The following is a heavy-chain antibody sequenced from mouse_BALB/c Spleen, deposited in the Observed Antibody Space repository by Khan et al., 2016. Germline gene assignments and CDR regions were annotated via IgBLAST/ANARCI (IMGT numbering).Heavy chain of an antibody. D-gene: IGHD1-2*01. CDR2: IRYSGST. Sequence: EVQLQESGPGLVKPSQSLSLTCTVTGYSITSDYAWNWIRQFPGNKLEWMGYIRYSGSTTYNPSLKSRISITRDTSKNQFFLQLYSVTTEDTATXYWTSSPTATRYFDVWGAGTTVTVSS. CDR1: GYSITSDYA. J-gene: IGHJ1*01. V-gene: IGHV3-2*02. CDR3: TSSPTATRYFDV.